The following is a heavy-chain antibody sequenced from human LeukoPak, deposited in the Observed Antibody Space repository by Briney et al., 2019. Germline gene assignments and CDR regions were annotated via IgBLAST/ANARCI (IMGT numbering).Heavy chain of an antibody. V-gene: IGHV3-9*01. CDR3: AKDYRRTTADDMGYYGMDV. Sequence: PGRSLRLSCAASGFTFDDYAMHWVRQVPGRGLEWVAGVNWNGDSVGYADAVKGRFTISRDKAKTSLYLQINSLKTEDTALYFCAKDYRRTTADDMGYYGMDVWGQGTTVTVSS. D-gene: IGHD1-1*01. CDR1: GFTFDDYA. J-gene: IGHJ6*02. CDR2: VNWNGDSV.